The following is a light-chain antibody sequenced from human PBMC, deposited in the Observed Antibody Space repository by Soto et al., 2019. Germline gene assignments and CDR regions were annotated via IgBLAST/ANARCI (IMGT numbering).Light chain of an antibody. CDR1: QSINNY. CDR2: VAS. V-gene: IGKV1-39*01. Sequence: DLQMTQSPSSLSASVGDRVTITCRASQSINNYLNWYQQKPGKAPNLLIYVASSLQSGVPSRFSGSGSGTYFTLTIRSLQPEDSATYYCQQSYTIPSFGPGTKVDIK. J-gene: IGKJ3*01. CDR3: QQSYTIPS.